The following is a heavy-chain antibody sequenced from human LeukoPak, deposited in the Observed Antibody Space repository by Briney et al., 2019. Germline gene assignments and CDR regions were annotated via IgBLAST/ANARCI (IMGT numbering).Heavy chain of an antibody. V-gene: IGHV5-51*01. D-gene: IGHD4-11*01. J-gene: IGHJ4*02. CDR1: GYSFTSYW. CDR2: IYPDDSDT. Sequence: LGESLKISCKGSGYSFTSYWIGWVRQMPGKGLEWVGIIYPDDSDTRYSPSFQDQVIISADKSISTAYLQWSSLKASDTAMYYCARLVYSNIPSFDYWGQGTLVTVSS. CDR3: ARLVYSNIPSFDY.